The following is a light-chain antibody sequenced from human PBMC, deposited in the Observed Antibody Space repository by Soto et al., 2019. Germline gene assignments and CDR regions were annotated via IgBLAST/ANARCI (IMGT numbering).Light chain of an antibody. CDR2: GAS. J-gene: IGKJ2*01. CDR3: QQYGSLYT. Sequence: EIVMTQSPATLSVSPGERATLSCRASQSVGSDLAWYQQRPGQAPRLVIFGASTRATGIPARFSGSGSGTEFTLTISSLQSEDLAVYYCQQYGSLYTFGRGTKVEIK. V-gene: IGKV3-15*01. CDR1: QSVGSD.